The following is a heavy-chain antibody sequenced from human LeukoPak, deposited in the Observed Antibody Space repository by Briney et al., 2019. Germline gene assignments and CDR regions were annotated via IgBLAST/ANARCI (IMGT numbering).Heavy chain of an antibody. CDR3: ARAPVTLTILGGYYYHAMDV. V-gene: IGHV4-59*01. Sequence: PSETLSLTCSVSGGSITTYYWSWIRQPPGKGLEWIGYISHSGSANYSPSLKSRVTISVDTSKNQFSLWMYSMTAADTAVYYCARAPVTLTILGGYYYHAMDVWGQGTTVTVSS. D-gene: IGHD4-17*01. CDR1: GGSITTYY. J-gene: IGHJ6*02. CDR2: ISHSGSA.